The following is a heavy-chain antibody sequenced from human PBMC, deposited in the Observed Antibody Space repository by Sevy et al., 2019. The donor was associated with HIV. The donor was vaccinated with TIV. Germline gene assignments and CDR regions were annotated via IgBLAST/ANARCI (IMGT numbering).Heavy chain of an antibody. D-gene: IGHD3-22*01. J-gene: IGHJ4*02. CDR1: GFTFSSYA. V-gene: IGHV3-33*01. CDR3: ARGGYYYDNAASYAFDS. CDR2: IWSDGYFK. Sequence: GGSLRLSCEASGFTFSSYAMHWVRQAPGKGLEWVAIIWSDGYFKYFRDSVKGRFTVSIDKSQNTLYLQMNSLRVEDTAIYYCARGGYYYDNAASYAFDSWGQGTLVTVSS.